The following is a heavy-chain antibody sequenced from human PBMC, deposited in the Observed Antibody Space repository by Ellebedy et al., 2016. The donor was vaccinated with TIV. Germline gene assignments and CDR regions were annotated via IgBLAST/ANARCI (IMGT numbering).Heavy chain of an antibody. D-gene: IGHD4-17*01. J-gene: IGHJ4*02. CDR2: INHSGST. CDR3: ARSTTVTTASYEY. Sequence: MPLETLSLTCAVYGESFSGYYWTWIRQPPGKGLEWIGEINHSGSTTYNPSLKSRVTISVDTSRNRFSLKLSSVTAADTAVYYCARSTTVTTASYEYWGQGTLVTVSS. V-gene: IGHV4-34*01. CDR1: GESFSGYY.